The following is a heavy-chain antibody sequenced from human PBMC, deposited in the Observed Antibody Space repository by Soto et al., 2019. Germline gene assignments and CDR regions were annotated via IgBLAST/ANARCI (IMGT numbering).Heavy chain of an antibody. V-gene: IGHV4-61*01. CDR2: INYSETT. D-gene: IGHD3-22*01. CDR1: GVSVSRTSYF. J-gene: IGHJ4*01. CDR3: ARGSGYTAIDF. Sequence: PETLSLTTAVSGVSVSRTSYFFVWIRQPPGKGLEWIDYINYSETTHYNPSLKSRVTMSIDTSKNQFSLELSSVTAADSAIYYCARGSGYTAIDFWGQGTLVTVS.